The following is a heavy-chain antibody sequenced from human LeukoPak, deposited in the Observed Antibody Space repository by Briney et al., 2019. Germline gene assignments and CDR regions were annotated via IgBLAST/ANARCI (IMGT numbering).Heavy chain of an antibody. J-gene: IGHJ4*02. CDR2: ISSGGTI. CDR1: GFTFSRYN. Sequence: GGSLRLSCAASGFTFSRYNMNWIRQAPGKGLEWVSYISSGGTIYYADSVKGRFAISRDNAKNSLYLQMNSLRAEDTAVYYCARARIQLWFDYWGQGTLVTVSS. D-gene: IGHD5-18*01. CDR3: ARARIQLWFDY. V-gene: IGHV3-48*01.